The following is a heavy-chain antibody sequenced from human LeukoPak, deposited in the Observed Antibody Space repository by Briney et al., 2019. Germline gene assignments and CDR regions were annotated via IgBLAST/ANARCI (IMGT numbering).Heavy chain of an antibody. J-gene: IGHJ4*02. D-gene: IGHD6-13*01. V-gene: IGHV3-7*05. CDR3: AKEFIAAAGTNFDY. CDR1: GFTFSSHW. Sequence: GGSLRLSCAASGFTFSSHWMSWVRQAPGKGLEWVANINQDGSEKYYVDSVKGRFTISRDNAENSLYLQMNSLRAEDTAVYYCAKEFIAAAGTNFDYWGQGTLVTVSS. CDR2: INQDGSEK.